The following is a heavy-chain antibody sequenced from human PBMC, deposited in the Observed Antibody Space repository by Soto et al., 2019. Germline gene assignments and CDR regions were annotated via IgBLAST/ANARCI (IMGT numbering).Heavy chain of an antibody. V-gene: IGHV1-18*01. CDR3: ARDQFDSYGPKGGLDY. CDR1: GYTFTSYG. CDR2: ISAYNGNT. J-gene: IGHJ4*02. Sequence: QVQLVQSGAEVKKPGASVKVSCKASGYTFTSYGISWVRQAPGQGLEWMGWISAYNGNTNYAQKLQGRVSMTTDTDTSTAYMELRSMSSDDTAVYYCARDQFDSYGPKGGLDYWGQGTLVTVSS. D-gene: IGHD5-18*01.